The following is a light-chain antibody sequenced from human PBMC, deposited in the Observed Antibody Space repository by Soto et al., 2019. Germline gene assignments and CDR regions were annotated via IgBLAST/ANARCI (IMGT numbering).Light chain of an antibody. Sequence: DIQLTQSPSFLSASVGDRVTITCRTSQDISSYLAWYQQKPGKAPQLLISAASTLQSGVPSRFSVSGSGTEFTLTISSLQPEDCAAYYCQQLKSYPLSFGGGTKVEI. CDR2: AAS. V-gene: IGKV1-9*01. J-gene: IGKJ4*01. CDR3: QQLKSYPLS. CDR1: QDISSY.